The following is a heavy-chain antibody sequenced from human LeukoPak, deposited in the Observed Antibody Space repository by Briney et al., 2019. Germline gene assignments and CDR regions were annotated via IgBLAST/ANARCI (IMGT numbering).Heavy chain of an antibody. CDR1: GYTFTSYY. D-gene: IGHD7-27*01. V-gene: IGHV1-46*01. CDR3: ARLCRGGTGGYYFDY. Sequence: GASVKVSCKASGYTFTSYYMHWVRQAPGQGLEWMGIINPSGGSTSYAQKFQGRVTMTRDTSTSTVYMELSSLRSEDTAVYYCARLCRGGTGGYYFDYWGQGTLVTVSS. CDR2: INPSGGST. J-gene: IGHJ4*02.